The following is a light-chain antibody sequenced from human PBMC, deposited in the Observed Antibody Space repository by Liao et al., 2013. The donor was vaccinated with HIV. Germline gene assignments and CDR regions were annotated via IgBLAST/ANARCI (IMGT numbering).Light chain of an antibody. V-gene: IGLV3-21*04. CDR3: QVWDRASDHAV. CDR2: YDS. J-gene: IGLJ2*01. CDR1: NIGIKS. Sequence: ELTQPPSVSVAPGKTARITCGGTNIGIKSVHWYQQKAGQAPVLVIYYDSERPSGIPDRFSGSNSGDTATLTISWVEAGDEADYYCQVWDRASDHAVFGGGTKLTVL.